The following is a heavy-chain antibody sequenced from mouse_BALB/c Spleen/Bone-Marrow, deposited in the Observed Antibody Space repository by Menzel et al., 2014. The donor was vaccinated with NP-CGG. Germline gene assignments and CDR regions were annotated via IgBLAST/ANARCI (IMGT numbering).Heavy chain of an antibody. CDR2: IYPGNSDT. CDR1: GYTFSSYR. J-gene: IGHJ2*01. Sequence: VQLQQSGTVLARPGAAVKMSCKASGYTFSSYRMHWIKQRPGQGLEWIGTIYPGNSDTTYNQKFKGKAKLTAVTSTSTAYMELSSLTNEDSAVYYCTTLARNNFDYWGQGTTLTVSS. CDR3: TTLARNNFDY. V-gene: IGHV1-5*01. D-gene: IGHD3-1*01.